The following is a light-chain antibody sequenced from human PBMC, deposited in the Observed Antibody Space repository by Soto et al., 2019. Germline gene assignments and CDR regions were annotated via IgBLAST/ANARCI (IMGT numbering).Light chain of an antibody. CDR2: GAS. CDR3: QQYGSSPPRVT. V-gene: IGKV3-20*01. J-gene: IGKJ3*01. Sequence: EIVLTQSPGTLSLSPGERATLSCRASQSVSSSYLAWYQQKPGQAPRLLIYGASSRATGIPDRFSGSGSGTDFTLTISRLEPEDFEVYYCQQYGSSPPRVTFGPGTKVDIK. CDR1: QSVSSSY.